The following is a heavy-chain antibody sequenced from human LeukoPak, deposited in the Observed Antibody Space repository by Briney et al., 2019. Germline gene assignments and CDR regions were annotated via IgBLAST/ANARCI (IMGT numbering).Heavy chain of an antibody. Sequence: PGGSLRLSCAASGFTFSSYSMNWVRQAPGKGLEWVSSISSSSSYIYYADSVKGRFTISRDNAKNSLYLQMNSLRAEDTAVYYCARDLLITMVRGVMAPWGQGTLVTVSS. CDR3: ARDLLITMVRGVMAP. V-gene: IGHV3-21*01. J-gene: IGHJ5*02. CDR2: ISSSSSYI. D-gene: IGHD3-10*01. CDR1: GFTFSSYS.